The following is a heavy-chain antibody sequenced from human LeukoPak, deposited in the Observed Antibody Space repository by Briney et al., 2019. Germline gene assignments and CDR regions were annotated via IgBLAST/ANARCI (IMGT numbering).Heavy chain of an antibody. CDR3: ARDHSMEYGNWFDP. D-gene: IGHD2/OR15-2a*01. Sequence: GGSLRLSCAASGFTFSTYAMHWVRQAPGKGLEWVAVISYDGSNKYYADSVKGRFTISRGNSKNTLYLQMNSLRAEDTAVYYCARDHSMEYGNWFDPWGQGTLVTVSS. CDR2: ISYDGSNK. J-gene: IGHJ5*02. V-gene: IGHV3-30-3*01. CDR1: GFTFSTYA.